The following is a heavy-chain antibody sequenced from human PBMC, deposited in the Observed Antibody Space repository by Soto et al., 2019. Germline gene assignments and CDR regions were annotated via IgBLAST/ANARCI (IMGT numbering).Heavy chain of an antibody. Sequence: SETLSLTCTVSGGSISSSSYYWGWIRQPPGKGLEWIGSFYYSGSTYYNPSLKSRVTISVDTSKNQFSLKLSSVTAADTAVYYCARQGRIVLVPATNRVNYYYYGMDVWGQGTTVTVSS. V-gene: IGHV4-39*01. D-gene: IGHD2-2*01. CDR3: ARQGRIVLVPATNRVNYYYYGMDV. CDR2: FYYSGST. CDR1: GGSISSSSYY. J-gene: IGHJ6*02.